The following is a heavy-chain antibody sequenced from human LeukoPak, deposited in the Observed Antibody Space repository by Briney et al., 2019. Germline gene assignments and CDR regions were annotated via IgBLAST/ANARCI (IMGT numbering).Heavy chain of an antibody. J-gene: IGHJ3*02. CDR2: INHSGST. V-gene: IGHV4-34*01. CDR1: GGSFSGYY. D-gene: IGHD4-11*01. CDR3: AKDFHTVTAYAFDI. Sequence: SETLSLTCAVYGGSFSGYYWSWIRQPPGKGLEWVGEINHSGSTNYNPSLKSRVTISVDTSKNQFSLKLSSVTAADTAVYYCAKDFHTVTAYAFDIWGQGTMVTVSS.